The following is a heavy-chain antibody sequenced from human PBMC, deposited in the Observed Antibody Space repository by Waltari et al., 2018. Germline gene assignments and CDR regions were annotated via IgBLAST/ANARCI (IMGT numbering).Heavy chain of an antibody. D-gene: IGHD6-13*01. J-gene: IGHJ6*02. V-gene: IGHV1-2*02. Sequence: QVQLVQSGAEVKKPGASVKVSCKASGYTFTGHYMHWVRPAPGQGLEWMGWINPNSGGTNYAQKFQGRVTMTRDTSISTAYMELSRLRSDDTAVYYCARDGYSSSWFLLGYGMDVWGRGTTVTVSS. CDR1: GYTFTGHY. CDR2: INPNSGGT. CDR3: ARDGYSSSWFLLGYGMDV.